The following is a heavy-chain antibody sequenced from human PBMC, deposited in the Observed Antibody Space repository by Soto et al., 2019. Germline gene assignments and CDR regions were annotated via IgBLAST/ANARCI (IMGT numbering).Heavy chain of an antibody. CDR1: GGSISSYY. Sequence: PSETLSLTCTVSGGSISSYYWSWIRQPPGKGLEWIGYIYYSGSTNYNPSLKSRVTISVDTSKNQFSLKLSSVTAADTAVYYCARTKDYGDYYSEGFVYYCYMDVWGKGTTVTVSS. CDR2: IYYSGST. V-gene: IGHV4-59*08. D-gene: IGHD4-17*01. J-gene: IGHJ6*03. CDR3: ARTKDYGDYYSEGFVYYCYMDV.